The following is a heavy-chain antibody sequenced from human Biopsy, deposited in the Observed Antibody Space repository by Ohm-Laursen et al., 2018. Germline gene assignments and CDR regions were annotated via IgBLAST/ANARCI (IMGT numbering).Heavy chain of an antibody. J-gene: IGHJ2*01. CDR3: ARDRGYYSDRTVPGYFDL. CDR2: VYYTGSV. V-gene: IGHV4-59*01. D-gene: IGHD3-22*01. CDR1: GDSISSYY. Sequence: GTLSLTCPVSGDSISSYYWSWIRQPPGKGLQWIGYVYYTGSVDYNPSLQSRVTISVDTSKNHFSLRLRSVTPADTAIYYCARDRGYYSDRTVPGYFDLWGRGTPVTVSS.